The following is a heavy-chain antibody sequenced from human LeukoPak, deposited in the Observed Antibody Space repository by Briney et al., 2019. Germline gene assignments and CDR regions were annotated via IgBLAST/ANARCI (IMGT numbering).Heavy chain of an antibody. CDR2: INHSGST. J-gene: IGHJ4*02. Sequence: SETLSLTCAVYGGSFSGYYWSWGREPPGKGGEWGGEINHSGSTNYNPSLKSRVTISVDTSNNQFSLKLSSVTAADTAVYYCARGDTGPAYYFDFWGQGTLVTVSS. CDR1: GGSFSGYY. D-gene: IGHD3-9*01. CDR3: ARGDTGPAYYFDF. V-gene: IGHV4-34*01.